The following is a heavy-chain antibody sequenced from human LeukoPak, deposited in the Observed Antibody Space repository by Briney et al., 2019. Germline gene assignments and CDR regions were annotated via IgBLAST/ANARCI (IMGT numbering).Heavy chain of an antibody. J-gene: IGHJ4*02. V-gene: IGHV4-39*01. CDR1: GDSISSSSYY. CDR3: ARTGGANPTWFTYYFDY. CDR2: IYYSGST. D-gene: IGHD3-10*01. Sequence: SETLSLTCTVSGDSISSSSYYWGWIRQPPGKGLECIWSIYYSGSTYYNPSLKSRVTISADTSKNQFSLKLSSVTAADTAVYCCARTGGANPTWFTYYFDYWGQGTLVTVSS.